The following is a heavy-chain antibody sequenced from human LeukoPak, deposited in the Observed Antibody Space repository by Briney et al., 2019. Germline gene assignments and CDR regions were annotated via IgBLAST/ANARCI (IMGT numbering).Heavy chain of an antibody. CDR1: GFTFSFSA. J-gene: IGHJ6*03. CDR2: ISGSGGSS. V-gene: IGHV3-23*01. D-gene: IGHD6-13*01. CDR3: AKGRGSSWFTSSYSMDV. Sequence: GSLRFSCAASGFTFSFSAMTWVRQPPGKGLEWVSPISGSGGSSYYADSVKGRFTISRDNSKNTLYLQMNSLRAEDTAVYYCAKGRGSSWFTSSYSMDVWGKGTTVTVSS.